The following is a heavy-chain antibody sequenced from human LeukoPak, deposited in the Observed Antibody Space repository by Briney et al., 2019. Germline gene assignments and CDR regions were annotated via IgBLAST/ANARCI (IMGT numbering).Heavy chain of an antibody. J-gene: IGHJ4*02. V-gene: IGHV3-9*01. D-gene: IGHD5-24*01. CDR1: GFTFDDYA. CDR3: AKGRARLQIVGPFDY. CDR2: ISWNSGSI. Sequence: GGSLRLSCAASGFTFDDYAMHWVRQAPGKGLEWVSGISWNSGSIGYADSVKGRFTISRDNAKNSLYLQMNSLRAEDTALYYCAKGRARLQIVGPFDYWGQGTLVTVSS.